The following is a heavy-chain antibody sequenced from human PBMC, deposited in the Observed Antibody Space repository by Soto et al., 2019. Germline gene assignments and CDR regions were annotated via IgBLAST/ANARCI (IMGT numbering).Heavy chain of an antibody. V-gene: IGHV3-30-3*01. CDR2: ISYDGSNK. D-gene: IGHD6-19*01. J-gene: IGHJ6*02. CDR1: GFTFSSYA. CDR3: ARDSIAVAGTGGGYYYYYGMDV. Sequence: GGSLRLSCAASGFTFSSYAMHWVRQAPGKGLEWVAVISYDGSNKYYADSVKGRFTISRDNSKNTLYLQMNSLRAEDTAVYYCARDSIAVAGTGGGYYYYYGMDVWGQGTTVTVSS.